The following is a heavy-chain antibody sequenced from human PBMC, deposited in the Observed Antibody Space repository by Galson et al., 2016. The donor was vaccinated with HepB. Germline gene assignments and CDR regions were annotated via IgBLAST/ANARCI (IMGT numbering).Heavy chain of an antibody. J-gene: IGHJ6*02. D-gene: IGHD4-23*01. CDR2: IYYLGST. CDR1: GGSISTGGYY. CDR3: ARQRRGYGGRDGLDV. V-gene: IGHV4-39*01. Sequence: SETLSLTCTVSGGSISTGGYYWTWIRQHPGKGLEYIGCIYYLGSTYYNPSLKSRVTMSVDTSKNQFSLKVRSVSAADTAVYYCARQRRGYGGRDGLDVWGQGTTVTVSS.